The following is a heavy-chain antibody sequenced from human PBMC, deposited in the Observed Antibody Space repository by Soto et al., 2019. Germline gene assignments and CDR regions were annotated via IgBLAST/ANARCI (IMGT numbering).Heavy chain of an antibody. CDR3: ARYSSTSCFDY. V-gene: IGHV4-59*01. CDR2: IYYSGST. J-gene: IGHJ4*02. CDR1: GGSISSYY. Sequence: SETLSLTCTVPGGSISSYYWSWIRQPPGKGLEWIGYIYYSGSTNYNPSLKSRVTISVDTSKNQFSLKLSSVTAADTAVYYCARYSSTSCFDYWGQGTLVTVSS. D-gene: IGHD2-2*01.